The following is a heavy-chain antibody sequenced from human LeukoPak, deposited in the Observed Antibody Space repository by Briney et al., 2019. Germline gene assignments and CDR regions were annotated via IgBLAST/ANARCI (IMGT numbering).Heavy chain of an antibody. D-gene: IGHD6-19*01. CDR2: MNPNNGNT. CDR3: ARRYSSGRFDY. V-gene: IGHV1-8*01. CDR1: GYTLTSQD. Sequence: GASVKVSCKASGYTLTSQDINWVRQATGQGLERMGWMNPNNGNTAYAQKFQGRVTMTRNTSINTAYMELSSLRSEDTAVYYCARRYSSGRFDYWGQGTLVTVSS. J-gene: IGHJ4*02.